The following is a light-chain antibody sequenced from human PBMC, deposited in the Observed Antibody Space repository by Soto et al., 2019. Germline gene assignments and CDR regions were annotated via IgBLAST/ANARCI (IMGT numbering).Light chain of an antibody. CDR1: QSVSSSY. V-gene: IGKV3-20*01. J-gene: IGKJ2*01. CDR3: QQYGCSPYT. CDR2: GAS. Sequence: EIVLTQSPGTLSLSPGERATLSCRASQSVSSSYLAWYQQKPGQAPRLLIYGASSRATGIPARFSGSGSGTDFTLTISRLEPEEFAVYYCQQYGCSPYTFGQGTRLEIK.